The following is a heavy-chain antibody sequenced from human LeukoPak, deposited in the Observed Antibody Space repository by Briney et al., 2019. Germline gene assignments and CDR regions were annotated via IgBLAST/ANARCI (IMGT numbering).Heavy chain of an antibody. D-gene: IGHD6-6*01. J-gene: IGHJ4*02. CDR3: AKAYSSSGYFDY. Sequence: GGSLRLSCAASGFIFDDYAMHWVRQAPGKGLEWVSGISWNSGSIGYADSVKGRFTISRDNAKNSLYPQMNSLRAEDTALYYCAKAYSSSGYFDYWGQGTLVTVSS. V-gene: IGHV3-9*01. CDR1: GFIFDDYA. CDR2: ISWNSGSI.